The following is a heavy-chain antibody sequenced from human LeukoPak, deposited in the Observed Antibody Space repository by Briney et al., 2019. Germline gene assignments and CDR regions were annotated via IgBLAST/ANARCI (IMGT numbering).Heavy chain of an antibody. CDR2: ILSDGNNK. CDR3: ARRGEELGHVFDI. J-gene: IGHJ3*02. V-gene: IGHV3-30-3*01. Sequence: GGSLKLSCAASGFNFNTFLMSLVCQAPGKGLEWLAVILSDGNNKYYGNSVKGRFTISRDNSKNTLYLQMDSLRPEDTAIYYCARRGEELGHVFDIWGQGTMVTVSS. D-gene: IGHD3-16*01. CDR1: GFNFNTFL.